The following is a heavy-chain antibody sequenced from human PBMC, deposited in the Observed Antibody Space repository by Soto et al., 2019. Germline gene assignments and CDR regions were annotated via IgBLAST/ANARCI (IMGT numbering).Heavy chain of an antibody. CDR2: IKQDGSEK. D-gene: IGHD1-26*01. Sequence: PEGSLRLSCAASGFTFSSYWMSWVRQAPGKGLEWVANIKQDGSEKYYVDSVKGRFTISRDNAKNSLYLQINTLRAEHTALYYCATVLVGWIDHYYYVMDVWGQGTTVPVSS. V-gene: IGHV3-7*05. CDR1: GFTFSSYW. CDR3: ATVLVGWIDHYYYVMDV. J-gene: IGHJ6*02.